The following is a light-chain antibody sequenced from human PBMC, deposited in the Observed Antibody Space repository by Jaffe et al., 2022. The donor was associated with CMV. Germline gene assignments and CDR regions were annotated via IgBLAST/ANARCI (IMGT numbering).Light chain of an antibody. V-gene: IGKV3-20*01. Sequence: EIVLTQSPGILSLSPGERATLSCRASDSFSDKPVAWFQQKPGQAPRLLVYDASRRATGIPDRFSGSGSGADFTLTISRLEPVDSAVYYCQQYGRSPFTFGQGTKVEIK. CDR3: QQYGRSPFT. CDR1: DSFSDKP. CDR2: DAS. J-gene: IGKJ2*01.